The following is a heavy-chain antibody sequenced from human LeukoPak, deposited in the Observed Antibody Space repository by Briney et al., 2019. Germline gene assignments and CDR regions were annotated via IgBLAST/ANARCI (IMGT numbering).Heavy chain of an antibody. CDR3: ARDVYDVLTGYYKLDY. V-gene: IGHV1-2*06. CDR1: GYTFTGNY. J-gene: IGHJ4*02. Sequence: ASVKVSCKASGYTFTGNYIHWVRQAPGQGLEWMGRINPNSGGTNYAQKFQGRVTLTRDTPISTAYMDLTRLRSDDTAVYYCARDVYDVLTGYYKLDYWGQGTLVTVSS. CDR2: INPNSGGT. D-gene: IGHD3-9*01.